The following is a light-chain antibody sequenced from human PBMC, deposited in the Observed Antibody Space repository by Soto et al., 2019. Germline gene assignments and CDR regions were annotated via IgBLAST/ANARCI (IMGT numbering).Light chain of an antibody. J-gene: IGKJ5*01. CDR2: QTY. V-gene: IGKV3D-11*01. CDR3: QQRKNWQVT. Sequence: IVLTQSPATLSSFPGDRVTLSCRASQYINTRLAWYQHRPGQAPRLLIYQTYIRAAGITARFSASGSGTDFTLTISSLEPEDFAVYYCQQRKNWQVTVGQGTRLEIK. CDR1: QYINTR.